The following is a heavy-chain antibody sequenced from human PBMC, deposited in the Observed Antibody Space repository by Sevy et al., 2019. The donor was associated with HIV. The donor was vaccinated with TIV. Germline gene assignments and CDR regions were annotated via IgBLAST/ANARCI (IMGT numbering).Heavy chain of an antibody. D-gene: IGHD3-16*01. Sequence: ASVKVSCKASGYTFTNYYIHWVRQAPGQVLEWMGWINPNSGATNYAQKFQGRVTMTRDTSISTAYMELGRLRSDDTALFYCARDLIEYQMLTFDYWGQGTLVTVSS. CDR3: ARDLIEYQMLTFDY. V-gene: IGHV1-2*02. J-gene: IGHJ4*02. CDR2: INPNSGAT. CDR1: GYTFTNYY.